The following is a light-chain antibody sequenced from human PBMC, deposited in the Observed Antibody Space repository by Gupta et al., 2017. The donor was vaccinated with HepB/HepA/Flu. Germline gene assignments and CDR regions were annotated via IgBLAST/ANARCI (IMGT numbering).Light chain of an antibody. J-gene: IGKJ4*01. CDR3: QHYANVS. Sequence: DIQMTQSPSSLSASVGDRVTITGQASQDISNYLNWYQQKPGKAPKILIYDASNLETGVPSRFSGSGSGTDFTFTSRRRETEDIDTYYYQHYANVSFGGGTKVDIK. V-gene: IGKV1-33*01. CDR1: QDISNY. CDR2: DAS.